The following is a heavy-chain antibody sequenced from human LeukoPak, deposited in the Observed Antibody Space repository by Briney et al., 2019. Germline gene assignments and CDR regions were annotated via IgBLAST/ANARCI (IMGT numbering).Heavy chain of an antibody. D-gene: IGHD5-12*01. CDR1: GGSISSGGYY. V-gene: IGHV4-31*03. J-gene: IGHJ4*02. CDR3: ARERAVEMATIIDY. CDR2: IYYSGST. Sequence: SETLSLTCTVSGGSISSGGYYWSWIRQHPGKGLEWIGYIYYSGSTYYNPSLKSRVTISVDTSKNQFSLKLSSVTAADTAVYCCARERAVEMATIIDYWGQGTLVTVSS.